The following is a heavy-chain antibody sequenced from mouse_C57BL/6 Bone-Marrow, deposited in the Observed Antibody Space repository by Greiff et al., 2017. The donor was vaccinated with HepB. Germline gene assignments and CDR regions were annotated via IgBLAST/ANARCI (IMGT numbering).Heavy chain of an antibody. V-gene: IGHV5-4*01. CDR1: GFTFSSYA. J-gene: IGHJ3*01. D-gene: IGHD1-1*01. CDR2: ISDGGSYP. Sequence: DVQLQESGGGLVKPGGSLKLSCAASGFTFSSYAMSWVRQTPEKRLEWVATISDGGSYPYYPDNVKGRFTISRDNATDNLYLQMSHLKSEDSAMYYCARSPPYYYGSSLFAYWGQGTLVTVSA. CDR3: ARSPPYYYGSSLFAY.